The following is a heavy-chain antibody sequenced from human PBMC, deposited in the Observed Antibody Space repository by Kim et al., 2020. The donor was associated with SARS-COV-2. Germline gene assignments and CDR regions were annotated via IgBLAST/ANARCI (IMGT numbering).Heavy chain of an antibody. CDR2: ISYDGSNK. CDR3: ANAYYYYGSGSAPFDY. Sequence: GGSLRLSCAASGFTFSSYGMHWVRQAPGKGLEWVAVISYDGSNKYYADSVKGRFTISRDNSKNTLYLQMNSLRAEDTAVYYCANAYYYYGSGSAPFDYWG. V-gene: IGHV3-30*18. CDR1: GFTFSSYG. D-gene: IGHD3-10*01. J-gene: IGHJ4*01.